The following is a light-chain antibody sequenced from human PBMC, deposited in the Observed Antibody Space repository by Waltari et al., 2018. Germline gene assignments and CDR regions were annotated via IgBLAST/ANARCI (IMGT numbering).Light chain of an antibody. J-gene: IGLJ1*01. CDR1: SSDVCADDL. V-gene: IGLV2-11*01. CDR2: NLN. Sequence: QAALTQPRSVAVSHGQSVAISCTGTSSDVCADDLVSWFQQHPGKAPKLMFYNLNNPPSGVHDRFSGSKSGNPASLPISGLQAEDEADYYCCSYLGNYISVFGPWTMVNVL. CDR3: CSYLGNYISV.